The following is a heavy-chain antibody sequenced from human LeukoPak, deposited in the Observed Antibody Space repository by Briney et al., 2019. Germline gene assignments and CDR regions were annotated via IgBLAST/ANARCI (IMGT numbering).Heavy chain of an antibody. Sequence: GASVKVSCKASGYTFTTYGITWVRQAPGQGLEWMGWISAYNGNTNSAQRLQGRVTMATDTSTSTAYLEVRSLRSDDTAMYYCAGGPNYHYFDFWGLGTLVTVSS. J-gene: IGHJ4*01. CDR3: AGGPNYHYFDF. CDR2: ISAYNGNT. CDR1: GYTFTTYG. V-gene: IGHV1-18*04. D-gene: IGHD1-7*01.